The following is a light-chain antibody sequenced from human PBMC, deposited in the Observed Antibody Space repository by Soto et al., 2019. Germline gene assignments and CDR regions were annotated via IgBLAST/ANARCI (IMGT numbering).Light chain of an antibody. CDR2: EVD. V-gene: IGLV2-23*02. CDR1: SSDIGSYNL. Sequence: QSALTQPASLSGSPGQSITISCTGTSSDIGSYNLVSWYQQHPGKVPKVMIYEVDKRPSGVSNRFSGSKSGNTASLTISGLQAEDEADYYCWAYAGSNSYVFGTGTKVTAL. J-gene: IGLJ1*01. CDR3: WAYAGSNSYV.